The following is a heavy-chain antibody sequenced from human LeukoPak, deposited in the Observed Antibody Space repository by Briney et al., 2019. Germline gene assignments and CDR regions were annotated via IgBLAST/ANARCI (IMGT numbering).Heavy chain of an antibody. J-gene: IGHJ4*02. D-gene: IGHD5-24*01. CDR1: GFTFSSYS. Sequence: GGSLRLSCAASGFTFSSYSMNWVRQAPGKGLEWVSAISGSGGSTYYADSVKGRFTISRDNSKNTLYLQMNSLRAEDTAVYYCAKGRGWLQFFDYWGQGTLVTVSS. V-gene: IGHV3-23*01. CDR2: ISGSGGST. CDR3: AKGRGWLQFFDY.